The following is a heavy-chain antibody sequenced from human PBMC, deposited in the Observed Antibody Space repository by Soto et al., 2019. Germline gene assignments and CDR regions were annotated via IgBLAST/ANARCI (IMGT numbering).Heavy chain of an antibody. CDR1: GFTFSSYS. Sequence: PGGSLRLSCAASGFTFSSYSMNWVRQAPGKGLEWVSYISSSSSTIYYADSVKGRFTISRDNAKNSLYLQMNSLRAEDTAVYYCARDDAGGWFDPWGQGTLVTVSS. CDR2: ISSSSSTI. V-gene: IGHV3-48*01. D-gene: IGHD3-10*01. CDR3: ARDDAGGWFDP. J-gene: IGHJ5*02.